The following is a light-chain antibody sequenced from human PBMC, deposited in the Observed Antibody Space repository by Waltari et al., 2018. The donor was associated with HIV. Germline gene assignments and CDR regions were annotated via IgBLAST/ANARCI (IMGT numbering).Light chain of an antibody. Sequence: IVSTQSPGTLSLSPADRATLSCRASQSVTRNFLACYQQKRGQAPRLLIYDASHRATGIPDRFSGGGSVTDFTLTISRLEPEDFAVYYCLQYGSSWYTFGQGTNLDI. J-gene: IGKJ2*01. V-gene: IGKV3-20*01. CDR2: DAS. CDR3: LQYGSSWYT. CDR1: QSVTRNF.